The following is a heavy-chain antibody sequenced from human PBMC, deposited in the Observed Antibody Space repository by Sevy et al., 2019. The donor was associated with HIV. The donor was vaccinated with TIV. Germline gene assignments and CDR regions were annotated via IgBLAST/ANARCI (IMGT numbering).Heavy chain of an antibody. CDR2: STLSGSSM. J-gene: IGHJ4*02. V-gene: IGHV3-48*03. CDR3: ARDRQGITVAGTAIDY. Sequence: GGSLRLSCAASGFTFSSYEMNWVRQAPGKGLEWISCSTLSGSSMYYADSVKGRFTISRDNAKNSLYLQMNSLRAEDTAVYYCARDRQGITVAGTAIDYWGQGTLVTVSS. D-gene: IGHD6-19*01. CDR1: GFTFSSYE.